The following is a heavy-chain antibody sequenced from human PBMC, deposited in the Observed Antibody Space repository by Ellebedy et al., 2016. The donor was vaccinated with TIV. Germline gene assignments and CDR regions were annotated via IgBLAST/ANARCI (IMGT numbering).Heavy chain of an antibody. CDR3: ASKAAAYYFDN. J-gene: IGHJ4*02. CDR2: LQYDGTEV. V-gene: IGHV3-30*02. CDR1: GFSFSYYG. Sequence: PGGSLRLSCAASGFSFSYYGMHRVRQAPGKGLDWVAFLQYDGTEVYYADSVKGRFSISRDNSKNTLFLQMNNLRTEDTAVHYCASKAAAYYFDNWGQGTLVTVSS. D-gene: IGHD2-2*01.